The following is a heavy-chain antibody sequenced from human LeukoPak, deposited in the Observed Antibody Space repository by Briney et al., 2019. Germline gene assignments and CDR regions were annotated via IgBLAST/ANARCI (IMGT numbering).Heavy chain of an antibody. CDR2: INAGNGNT. Sequence: ASVRVSFTASGYTFTSYAMHWVRQAPGQRLEWMGWINAGNGNTKYSQEFQGRVTITRDTSASTAYMELSSLRSEDMAVYYCARYRGDLDYFDYWGQGTLVTVSS. CDR3: ARYRGDLDYFDY. J-gene: IGHJ4*02. V-gene: IGHV1-3*03. D-gene: IGHD4-17*01. CDR1: GYTFTSYA.